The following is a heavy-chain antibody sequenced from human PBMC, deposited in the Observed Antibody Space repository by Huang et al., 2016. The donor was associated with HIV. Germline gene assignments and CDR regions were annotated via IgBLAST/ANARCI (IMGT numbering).Heavy chain of an antibody. J-gene: IGHJ5*01. CDR2: INASNGKT. CDR3: TRGPPPRWFDS. V-gene: IGHV1-3*01. CDR1: GYTFTTYA. Sequence: VQLVQSGAEVKKPGASVKVSCKASGYTFTTYAIHWVRQAPGQRLEWMGWINASNGKTKYSQKFQDRITITSDTSASTAYMELSSLRSEDTAVYYCTRGPPPRWFDSWGQGTLVTVSS.